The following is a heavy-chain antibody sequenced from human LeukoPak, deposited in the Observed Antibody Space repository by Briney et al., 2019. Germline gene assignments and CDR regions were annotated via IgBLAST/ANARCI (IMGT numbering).Heavy chain of an antibody. V-gene: IGHV3-21*04. CDR3: AKVRERFLEWLSHLYYFDY. Sequence: GGSLRLSCAASGFTFSSYSMNWVRQAPGKGLEWVSSISSSSSYIYYADSVKGRFTISRDNAKNSLYLQMNSLRAEDTAVYYCAKVRERFLEWLSHLYYFDYWGQGTLVTVSS. J-gene: IGHJ4*02. CDR2: ISSSSSYI. CDR1: GFTFSSYS. D-gene: IGHD3-3*01.